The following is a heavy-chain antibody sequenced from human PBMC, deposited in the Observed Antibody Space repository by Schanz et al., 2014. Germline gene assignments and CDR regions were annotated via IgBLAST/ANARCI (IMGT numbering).Heavy chain of an antibody. V-gene: IGHV3-72*01. J-gene: IGHJ6*02. D-gene: IGHD6-6*01. CDR3: ARAPPPYSSSPYYWYYGMDV. CDR1: GFTFSDHH. CDR2: TRNKANSYTT. Sequence: EVQVVESGGGLVQPGGSLRLSCAASGFTFSDHHMDWVRQAPGKGLEWLGRTRNKANSYTTGYAASVKGRFTISRDESKNPHYQQMNRLKTEATAVYSGARAPPPYSSSPYYWYYGMDVWGQGTTVTVSS.